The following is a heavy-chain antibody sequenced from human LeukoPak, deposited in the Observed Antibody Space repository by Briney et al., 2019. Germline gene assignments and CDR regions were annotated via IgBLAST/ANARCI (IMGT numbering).Heavy chain of an antibody. J-gene: IGHJ4*02. D-gene: IGHD6-13*01. Sequence: ASVKVSFKASGYTFTGYYMHWVRQAPGQGLEWMGGIIPIFGTANYAQKFQGRVTITADESTSTAYMELSSLRPDDTAVYYCAREASSTWYAMFDFWGQGTLVTVSS. CDR2: IIPIFGTA. V-gene: IGHV1-69*13. CDR1: GYTFTGYY. CDR3: AREASSTWYAMFDF.